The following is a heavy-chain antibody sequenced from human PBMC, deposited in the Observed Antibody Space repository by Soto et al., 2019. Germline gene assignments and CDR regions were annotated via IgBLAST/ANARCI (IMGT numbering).Heavy chain of an antibody. J-gene: IGHJ5*02. CDR3: ARGGGSSWYRQVAQNWFDP. Sequence: QVQLVQSGAEVKKPGSSVKVSCKASGGTFSSYAISWVRQAPGQGLEWMGGIIPIFGTANYAQKFQGRVTITADESTSTAYMQLSRLRSEDTAVYYCARGGGSSWYRQVAQNWFDPWGQGTLVTVSS. D-gene: IGHD6-13*01. V-gene: IGHV1-69*01. CDR2: IIPIFGTA. CDR1: GGTFSSYA.